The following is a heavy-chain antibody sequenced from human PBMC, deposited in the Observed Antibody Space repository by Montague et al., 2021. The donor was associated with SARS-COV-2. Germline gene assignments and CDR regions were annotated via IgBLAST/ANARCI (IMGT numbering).Heavy chain of an antibody. J-gene: IGHJ4*02. CDR3: ATGCTNDVCYNDY. D-gene: IGHD2-8*01. Sequence: SLRLSCAASGFTFSDYYMTWIRQAPGKGLEWVSYISRSGSNLYYVYSVXGRFTLSRDNAKNSLYLQMNNLRAEDTAVYYCATGCTNDVCYNDYWGQGTLVTVSS. CDR2: ISRSGSNL. CDR1: GFTFSDYY. V-gene: IGHV3-11*01.